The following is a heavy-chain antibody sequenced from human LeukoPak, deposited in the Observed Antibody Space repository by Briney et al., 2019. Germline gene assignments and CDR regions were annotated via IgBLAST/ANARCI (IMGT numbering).Heavy chain of an antibody. D-gene: IGHD4-17*01. Sequence: SETLSLTCTVSGGPISNYYWSWIRQPPGKGLEWIGSIYYSGSTYYNPSLKSRVTISVDTSKNQFSLKLSSVTAADTAVYYCARDNGDPFDYWGQGTLVTVSS. CDR2: IYYSGST. CDR3: ARDNGDPFDY. CDR1: GGPISNYY. V-gene: IGHV4-39*07. J-gene: IGHJ4*02.